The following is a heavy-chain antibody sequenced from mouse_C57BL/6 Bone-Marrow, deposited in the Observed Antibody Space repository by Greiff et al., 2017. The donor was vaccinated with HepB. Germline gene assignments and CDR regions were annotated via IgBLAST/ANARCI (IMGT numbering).Heavy chain of an antibody. Sequence: VQLQQPGAELVMPGASVKLSCKASGYTFTSYWMHWVKQRPGQGLEWIGEIDPSDSYTNYNQKFKGKSTLTVDKSSSTAYMQLSSLTSEDSAVYYCARSYYLYAMDYWGQGTSVTVSS. CDR1: GYTFTSYW. V-gene: IGHV1-69*01. D-gene: IGHD2-10*01. CDR3: ARSYYLYAMDY. CDR2: IDPSDSYT. J-gene: IGHJ4*01.